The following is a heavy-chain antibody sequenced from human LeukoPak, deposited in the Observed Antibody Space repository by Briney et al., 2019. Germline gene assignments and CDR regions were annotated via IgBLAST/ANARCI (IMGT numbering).Heavy chain of an antibody. CDR2: ISSSGSTI. J-gene: IGHJ4*02. Sequence: GGSLRLSCAASGFTFDDYAMHWVRQAPGKGLEWVSYISSSGSTIYYADSVKGRFTISRDNAKNSLYLQMNSLRAEDTAVYYCARRAGAYSHPYDYWGQGTLVTVSS. CDR3: ARRAGAYSHPYDY. CDR1: GFTFDDYA. V-gene: IGHV3-11*01. D-gene: IGHD4/OR15-4a*01.